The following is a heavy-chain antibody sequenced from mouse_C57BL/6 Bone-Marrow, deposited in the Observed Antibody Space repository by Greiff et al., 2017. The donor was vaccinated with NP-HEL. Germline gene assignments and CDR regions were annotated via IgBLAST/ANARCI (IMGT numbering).Heavy chain of an antibody. CDR1: GFSLTSYA. J-gene: IGHJ4*01. Sequence: QVQLKQSGPGLVAPSQSLSITCTVSGFSLTSYAISCVRQPPGKGLEWLGVIWTGGGTNYNSALKSRLSISKDNSKSQVFLKMNSLQTDDTARYYCARGYDGYVYYAMDYWGQGTSVTVSS. D-gene: IGHD2-3*01. CDR3: ARGYDGYVYYAMDY. V-gene: IGHV2-9-1*01. CDR2: IWTGGGT.